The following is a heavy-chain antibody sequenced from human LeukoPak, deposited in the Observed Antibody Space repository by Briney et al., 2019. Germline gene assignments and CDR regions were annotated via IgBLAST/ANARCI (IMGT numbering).Heavy chain of an antibody. Sequence: ASVKVSRKASGYTFTGYYMHWVRQAPGQGLEWMGWINPNSGGTNYAQKFQGWVTMTRDTSISTAYMELSRLRSDDTAVYYCARAPGGSGWFDYYYYGMDVWGQGTTVTVAS. CDR3: ARAPGGSGWFDYYYYGMDV. J-gene: IGHJ6*02. CDR1: GYTFTGYY. D-gene: IGHD6-19*01. CDR2: INPNSGGT. V-gene: IGHV1-2*04.